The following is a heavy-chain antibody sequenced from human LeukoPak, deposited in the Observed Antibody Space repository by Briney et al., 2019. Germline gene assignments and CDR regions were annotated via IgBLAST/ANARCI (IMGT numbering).Heavy chain of an antibody. D-gene: IGHD3-10*01. V-gene: IGHV3-23*01. CDR3: AQRELSVIY. CDR2: IIVVVGST. CDR1: GSTLTKYA. J-gene: IGHJ4*02. Sequence: VGSLRLSCAASGSTLTKYAMSWVRQAPGKGLEWVSAIIVVVGSTYYADSVKGRFTISRDSSKNTLFLQMNSLRAEDTAVYYCAQRELSVIYWGQGTLVTVSS.